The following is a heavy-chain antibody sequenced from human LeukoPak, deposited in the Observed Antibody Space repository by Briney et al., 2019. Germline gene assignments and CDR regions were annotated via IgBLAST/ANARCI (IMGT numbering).Heavy chain of an antibody. CDR3: AKVSSREQLWLRSYWYFDL. D-gene: IGHD5-18*01. CDR2: IYTSGTT. CDR1: GGSSSSGSYY. V-gene: IGHV4-61*02. Sequence: SETLSLTCTVSGGSSSSGSYYWSWMRQPAGKGLEWIGRIYTSGTTNYNPSLKSRVTISVDTSKNQFSLKLSSVTDADTAVYYCAKVSSREQLWLRSYWYFDLWGRGTLVTVSS. J-gene: IGHJ2*01.